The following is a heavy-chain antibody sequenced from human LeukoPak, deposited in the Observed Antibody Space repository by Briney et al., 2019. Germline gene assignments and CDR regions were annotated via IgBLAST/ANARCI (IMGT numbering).Heavy chain of an antibody. CDR2: IYTSGST. Sequence: PSETLSLTCTVSGGSISSYYWSWIRQPAGKGLEWIGRIYTSGSTNYNPSLKSRVTMSVDTSKNQFSLKLSSVTAADTAVYYCAKFAPDYYYGSGSYPYWGQGTLVTVSP. V-gene: IGHV4-4*07. CDR3: AKFAPDYYYGSGSYPY. CDR1: GGSISSYY. J-gene: IGHJ4*02. D-gene: IGHD3-10*01.